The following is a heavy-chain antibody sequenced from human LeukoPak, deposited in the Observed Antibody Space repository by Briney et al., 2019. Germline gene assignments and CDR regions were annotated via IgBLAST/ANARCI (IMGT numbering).Heavy chain of an antibody. CDR3: ARVRSYEDLSYGYDAFDI. V-gene: IGHV4-39*01. CDR2: IYYSGST. CDR1: GGSISSYY. J-gene: IGHJ3*02. Sequence: SETLSLTCTVSGGSISSYYWGWVRQPPGKGLEWIGSIYYSGSTYYNPSLKSRVTISVDTSKNQFSLKLSSVTAADTAVYYCARVRSYEDLSYGYDAFDIWGQGTMVTVS. D-gene: IGHD5-18*01.